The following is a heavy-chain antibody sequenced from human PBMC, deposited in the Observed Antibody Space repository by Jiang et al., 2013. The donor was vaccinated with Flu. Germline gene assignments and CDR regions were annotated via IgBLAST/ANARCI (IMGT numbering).Heavy chain of an antibody. CDR2: INTNTGSP. CDR1: GYPFINYA. J-gene: IGHJ4*02. CDR3: ARDAQFSDPGFDF. V-gene: IGHV7-4-1*02. Sequence: QSGSELKKPGASVKVSCRASGYPFINYAIHWVRQARGQGLEWMGWINTNTGSPAYARGFTGRFAFSFDPSVNTAYLQISGLKAEDTAFYYCARDAQFSDPGFDFWGQGSLVIVSS.